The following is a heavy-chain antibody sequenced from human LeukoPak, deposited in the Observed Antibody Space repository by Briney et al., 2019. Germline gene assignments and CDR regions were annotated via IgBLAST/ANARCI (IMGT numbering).Heavy chain of an antibody. CDR3: ARDMPYSGSYNAFDI. J-gene: IGHJ3*02. D-gene: IGHD1-26*01. V-gene: IGHV3-21*01. Sequence: GSLKLSFAAPGFTLKNQSMNLVPQAPGKGPEWGSSISSSSSYIYYADSVKGRFTISRDNAKNSLFLQMNSLRAEDTAVYYCARDMPYSGSYNAFDI. CDR1: GFTLKNQS. CDR2: ISSSSSYI.